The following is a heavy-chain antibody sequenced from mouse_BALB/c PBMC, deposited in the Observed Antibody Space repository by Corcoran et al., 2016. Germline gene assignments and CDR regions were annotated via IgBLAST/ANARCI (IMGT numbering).Heavy chain of an antibody. V-gene: IGHV9-1*02. CDR2: INTYTGEP. CDR3: ARSYYGSSMDY. J-gene: IGHJ4*01. D-gene: IGHD1-1*01. Sequence: QIQLVQSGPELKKPGETVKISCKASGYTFTNYGMNWVKQAPGKGLKWMGCINTYTGEPTYSDDFKGRFAFSLENSASTAYLQINNLKNEDMATYFCARSYYGSSMDYWGQGTSVTVSS. CDR1: GYTFTNYG.